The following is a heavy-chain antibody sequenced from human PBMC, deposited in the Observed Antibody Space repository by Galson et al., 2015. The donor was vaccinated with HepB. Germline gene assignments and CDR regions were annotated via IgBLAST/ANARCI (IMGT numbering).Heavy chain of an antibody. CDR3: ARGMWFGYGPSPGMDV. J-gene: IGHJ6*02. CDR1: GYTFTSYD. V-gene: IGHV1-8*01. D-gene: IGHD3-10*01. CDR2: MNPNSGNT. Sequence: SVKVSCKASGYTFTSYDINWVRQATGQGLEWMGWMNPNSGNTGYAQKFQGRVTMTRNTSISTAYMELSSLRSEDTAVYYCARGMWFGYGPSPGMDVWGQGTTVTVSS.